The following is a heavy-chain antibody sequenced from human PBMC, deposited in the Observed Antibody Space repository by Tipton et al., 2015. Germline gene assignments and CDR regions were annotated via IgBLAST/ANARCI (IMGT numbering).Heavy chain of an antibody. D-gene: IGHD5-24*01. CDR2: IFYTGST. V-gene: IGHV4-31*11. J-gene: IGHJ4*02. CDR3: ARDGYNSNYFDY. CDR1: GGTIGSGAYS. Sequence: TLSLTCAVSGGTIGSGAYSWTWIRQAPGKGLQWIGYIFYTGSTYYNPSLKSRATLSVDTSKNQFSLKLSSVTAADTAVYYCARDGYNSNYFDYWGQGTLVTVSS.